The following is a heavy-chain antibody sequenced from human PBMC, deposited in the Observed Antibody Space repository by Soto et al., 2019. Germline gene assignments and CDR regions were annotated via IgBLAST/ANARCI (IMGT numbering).Heavy chain of an antibody. CDR3: ARGEFRRQLSPGGCYFDY. J-gene: IGHJ4*02. Sequence: SETLSLTCAVYGGSFSGYYWSWIRQPPGKGLEWIGEINHSGSTNYNPSLKSRVTISVDTSKNQFSLKLSSVTAADTAVYYCARGEFRRQLSPGGCYFDYWGQGTLVTVSS. D-gene: IGHD6-6*01. CDR1: GGSFSGYY. V-gene: IGHV4-34*01. CDR2: INHSGST.